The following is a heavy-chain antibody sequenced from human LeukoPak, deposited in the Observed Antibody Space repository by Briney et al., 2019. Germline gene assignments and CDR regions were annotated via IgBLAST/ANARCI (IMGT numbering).Heavy chain of an antibody. D-gene: IGHD3-22*01. J-gene: IGHJ4*02. Sequence: ASVKVSCKASGYTFTSYGISWARQAPGQGLEWMGWISAYNGNTNYAQKLQGRVTMTTDTSTSTAYMELRSLRSDDTAVYYCARTNVYYCDSSDYYPHFDYWGQGTLVTVSS. CDR3: ARTNVYYCDSSDYYPHFDY. CDR1: GYTFTSYG. CDR2: ISAYNGNT. V-gene: IGHV1-18*01.